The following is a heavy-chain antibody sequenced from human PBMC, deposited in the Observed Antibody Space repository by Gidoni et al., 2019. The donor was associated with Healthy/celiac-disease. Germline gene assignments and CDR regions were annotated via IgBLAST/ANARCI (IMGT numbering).Heavy chain of an antibody. J-gene: IGHJ5*02. CDR3: ATSGPKVVIAVAGTCWFDP. D-gene: IGHD6-19*01. Sequence: QVQLVQSGAEVKKPGASVKVFCKVSGYNLTELSMHWVRQAPGKGLEWMGGFDPEDGETIYAQKFQGRVTMTEDTSTDTAYMELSSLRSEDTAVYYCATSGPKVVIAVAGTCWFDPWGQGTLVTVSS. CDR2: FDPEDGET. CDR1: GYNLTELS. V-gene: IGHV1-24*01.